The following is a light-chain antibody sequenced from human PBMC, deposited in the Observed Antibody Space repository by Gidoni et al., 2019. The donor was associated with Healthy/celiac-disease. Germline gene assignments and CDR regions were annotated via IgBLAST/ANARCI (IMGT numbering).Light chain of an antibody. CDR3: SSYAGSNKNV. Sequence: QSALTQPPSASGSPGPSVTISCTGTSSDVGGYNYVSWYQQHPGKAPKLMIYEVSKRPSGVPDRFSGSKSGNTASLTVSGLQAEDEADYYCSSYAGSNKNVFGTGTKVTVL. CDR1: SSDVGGYNY. CDR2: EVS. J-gene: IGLJ1*01. V-gene: IGLV2-8*01.